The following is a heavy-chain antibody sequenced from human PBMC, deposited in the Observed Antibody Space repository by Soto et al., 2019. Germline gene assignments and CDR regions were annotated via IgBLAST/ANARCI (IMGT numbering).Heavy chain of an antibody. CDR3: ARLTEAVTTFVY. V-gene: IGHV3-7*03. CDR2: INQDGSVK. Sequence: LRLSCEASGFALSPYWMSWVRQAPGRGLEWVANINQDGSVKHYVDSVRGRFAVSRDNAKNSLFLQMNSLSAEDTAVYFCARLTEAVTTFVYWGQGTPVTVSS. D-gene: IGHD1-1*01. J-gene: IGHJ4*02. CDR1: GFALSPYW.